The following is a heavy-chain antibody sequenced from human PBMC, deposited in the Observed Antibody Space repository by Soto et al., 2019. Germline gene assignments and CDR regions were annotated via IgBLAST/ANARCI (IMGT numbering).Heavy chain of an antibody. Sequence: GGSLRLSCAASGFTFSSYSMNWVRQAPGKGLEWFSYISSSSITLYYADSVKGRFTISRDNAKNSLFLQMNSLRDEDKAVYYCARVKGYNYGFDYWGQGTLVTVSS. CDR1: GFTFSSYS. CDR2: ISSSSITL. J-gene: IGHJ4*02. CDR3: ARVKGYNYGFDY. D-gene: IGHD5-12*01. V-gene: IGHV3-48*02.